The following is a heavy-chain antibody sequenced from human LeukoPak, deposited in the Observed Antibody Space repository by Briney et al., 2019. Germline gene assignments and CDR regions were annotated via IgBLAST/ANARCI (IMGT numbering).Heavy chain of an antibody. CDR3: ARISSSWLNYFDY. CDR1: ALTLSRYR. J-gene: IGHJ4*02. D-gene: IGHD6-13*01. CDR2: MSFDDGSNI. Sequence: QPGGSLRLSCAASALTLSRYRMHWVRQAPGKGLEWVAVMSFDDGSNIYYADTVKGRFTISRDNSKNTLYLQMNSLRGEDTAVYYCARISSSWLNYFDYWGQGTLVTVSS. V-gene: IGHV3-30*03.